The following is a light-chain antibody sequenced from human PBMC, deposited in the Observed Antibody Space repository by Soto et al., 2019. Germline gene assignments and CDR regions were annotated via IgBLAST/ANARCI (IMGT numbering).Light chain of an antibody. CDR2: SNT. CDR1: RSNIGSQV. CDR3: QSYDSIVTGSV. V-gene: IGLV1-40*01. Sequence: QSVLTQPPSASGAPGQRVTISCSGSRSNIGSQVVQWFQHIPGTAPKLVLYSNTARPSGVPDRFSGSRSGSSGSLAITGLQAEDEADYYCQSYDSIVTGSVFGTGTKLTVL. J-gene: IGLJ1*01.